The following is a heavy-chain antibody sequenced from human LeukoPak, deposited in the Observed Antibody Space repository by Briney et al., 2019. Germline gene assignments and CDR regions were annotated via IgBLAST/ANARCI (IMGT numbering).Heavy chain of an antibody. V-gene: IGHV4-4*07. CDR1: GGSISTNS. J-gene: IGHJ4*02. Sequence: SETLSLTCNVSGGSISTNSWSSIRQPAGKGLEWIGHIYTSGSPNYNSSLRSRVTMSVDTSKNQISLKLSSVTAADTAVYYCARGSEQWLTYFDYWGLGTQVTVSS. CDR2: IYTSGSP. CDR3: ARGSEQWLTYFDY. D-gene: IGHD6-19*01.